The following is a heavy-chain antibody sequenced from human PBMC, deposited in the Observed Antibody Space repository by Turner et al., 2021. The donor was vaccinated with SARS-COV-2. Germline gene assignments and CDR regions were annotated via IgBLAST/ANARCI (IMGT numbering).Heavy chain of an antibody. V-gene: IGHV4-59*01. J-gene: IGHJ5*02. CDR3: ARELPNNWFDP. CDR2: IYYRGST. CDR1: VASISSNY. Sequence: QVLLQASGPGLVKPSETLSLTCTVSVASISSNYWAWIRQPPGKRLEWIGYIYYRGSTNYNPSLKSRVTISVDTSKNQFSLKLTSVTAADTAVYFCARELPNNWFDPWGQGTLVTVSS.